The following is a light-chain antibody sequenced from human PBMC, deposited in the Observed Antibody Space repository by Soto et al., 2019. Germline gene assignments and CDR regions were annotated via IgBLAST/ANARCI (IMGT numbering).Light chain of an antibody. Sequence: DIQMTQSPSSLSAAVGDRVTITCRASQSISGSLNWYQQKPGKAPKLLIYAAFSLQSGVPARFSGSGSGTEFTLTISSLQSEDFAVYYCQQYNNWPRPVTFGQGTLLE. CDR3: QQYNNWPRPVT. V-gene: IGKV1-39*01. CDR2: AAF. J-gene: IGKJ5*01. CDR1: QSISGS.